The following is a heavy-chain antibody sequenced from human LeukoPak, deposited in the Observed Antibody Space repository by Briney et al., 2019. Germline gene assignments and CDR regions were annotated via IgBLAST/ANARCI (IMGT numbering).Heavy chain of an antibody. D-gene: IGHD3-10*01. CDR2: INPNSGGT. V-gene: IGHV1-2*02. J-gene: IGHJ4*02. CDR1: GYTFTCYY. CDR3: ARGPTSGNSRGHFDY. Sequence: ASVKVSCKASGYTFTCYYMHWVRQAPGQGLEWMGWINPNSGGTNYAQKFQGRVTMTRDTSISTAYMELSRLRSDDTAVYYCARGPTSGNSRGHFDYWGQGTLVTVSS.